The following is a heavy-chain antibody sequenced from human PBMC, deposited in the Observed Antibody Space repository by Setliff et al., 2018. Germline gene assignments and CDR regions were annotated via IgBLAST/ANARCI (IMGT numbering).Heavy chain of an antibody. CDR1: GYTFTSYD. Sequence: ASVKVSCKASGYTFTSYDINWVRQATGQGLEWMGWMNPNSGNTGYAQKFQGRVTMTRNTSISTAYMELSSLRSEDTAVYYCARVHYETSTYSPTLFDHWGQGALVTVS. J-gene: IGHJ4*02. V-gene: IGHV1-8*01. D-gene: IGHD3-22*01. CDR3: ARVHYETSTYSPTLFDH. CDR2: MNPNSGNT.